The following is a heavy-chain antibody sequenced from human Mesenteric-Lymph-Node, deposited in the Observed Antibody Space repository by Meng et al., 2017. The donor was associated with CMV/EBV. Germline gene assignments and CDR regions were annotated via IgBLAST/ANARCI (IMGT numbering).Heavy chain of an antibody. J-gene: IGHJ6*02. Sequence: GESLKISCAASGFTFGSYTMSWVRQAPGKGLEWVSSISSSSSYIYYADSVKGRFTISRDNAKNSLYLQMNSLRAEDTAVYYCARAETDYLGSMDVWGQGTTVTVSS. V-gene: IGHV3-21*01. CDR3: ARAETDYLGSMDV. CDR2: ISSSSSYI. D-gene: IGHD5-12*01. CDR1: GFTFGSYT.